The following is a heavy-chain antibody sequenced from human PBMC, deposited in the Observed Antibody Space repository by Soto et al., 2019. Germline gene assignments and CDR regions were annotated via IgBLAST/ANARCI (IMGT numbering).Heavy chain of an antibody. Sequence: GGSLRLSCAASGFTFSSYATSWVRQAPGKGLEWVSAISGSGGSTYYADSVKGRFTISRDNSKNTLYLQMNSLRAEDTAVYYCALVVVITTGGMDVWGQGTTVTVSS. CDR2: ISGSGGST. J-gene: IGHJ6*02. D-gene: IGHD3-22*01. CDR3: ALVVVITTGGMDV. V-gene: IGHV3-23*01. CDR1: GFTFSSYA.